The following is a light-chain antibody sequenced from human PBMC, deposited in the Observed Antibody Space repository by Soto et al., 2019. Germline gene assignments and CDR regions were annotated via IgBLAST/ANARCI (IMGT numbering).Light chain of an antibody. CDR3: QQYGSSPRT. J-gene: IGKJ1*01. V-gene: IGKV3-20*01. CDR2: GAS. CDR1: QSVSSNY. Sequence: DIVLTQSPATLSLSPGERATLSCRASQSVSSNYLAWYQQKPGQAPRLLIYGASSRASGIPDRFSGSGSGTDFTLSISRLEPEDVAVYYCQQYGSSPRTFGQGTKVDI.